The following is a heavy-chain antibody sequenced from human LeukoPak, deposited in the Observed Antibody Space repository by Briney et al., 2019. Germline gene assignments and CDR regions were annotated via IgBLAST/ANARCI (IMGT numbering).Heavy chain of an antibody. CDR3: ARVALPYGSGSYYFDY. CDR1: GGSISSGDYY. V-gene: IGHV4-30-4*01. Sequence: PSQTLSLTCTVSGGSISSGDYYWSWIRQPPGKGLEWIGYIYYSGSTYYNPSLKSRVTISVDTSKNQFSLKLSSVTAADTAVYYCARVALPYGSGSYYFDYWGQGTLVTVSS. J-gene: IGHJ4*02. D-gene: IGHD3-10*01. CDR2: IYYSGST.